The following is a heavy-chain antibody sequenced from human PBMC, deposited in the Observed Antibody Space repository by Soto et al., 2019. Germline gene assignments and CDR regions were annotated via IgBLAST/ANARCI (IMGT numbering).Heavy chain of an antibody. CDR2: IKSKTDGGTT. CDR3: TTDPVTMIVVVPSSG. CDR1: GFTFSNAW. D-gene: IGHD3-22*01. J-gene: IGHJ4*02. V-gene: IGHV3-15*07. Sequence: AGRSLRLSCAASGFTFSNAWMNWVRQAPGKGLEWVGRIKSKTDGGTTDYAAPVKGRFTISRDDSKNTLYLQMNSLKTEDTAVYYCTTDPVTMIVVVPSSGWGQGTLVTVSS.